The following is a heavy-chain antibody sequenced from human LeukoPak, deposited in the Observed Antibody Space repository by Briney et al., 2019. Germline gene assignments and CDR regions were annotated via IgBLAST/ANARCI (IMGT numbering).Heavy chain of an antibody. Sequence: PGRSLRLSCAASGFTFSSYGMHWVRQAPGKGLEWVAVISYDGSNKYYADSVKGRFTISRDNSKNTLYLQMNSLRAEDTAVCYCAKEGGYCSGGSCWTSWFDPWGQGTLVTVSS. CDR3: AKEGGYCSGGSCWTSWFDP. D-gene: IGHD2-15*01. J-gene: IGHJ5*02. V-gene: IGHV3-30*18. CDR1: GFTFSSYG. CDR2: ISYDGSNK.